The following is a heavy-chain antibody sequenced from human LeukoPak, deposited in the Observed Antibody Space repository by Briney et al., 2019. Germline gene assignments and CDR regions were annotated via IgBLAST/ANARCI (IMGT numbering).Heavy chain of an antibody. CDR1: GFTFSSYA. CDR2: ISSNGGST. D-gene: IGHD3-10*01. CDR3: ARFRFGELTLDY. J-gene: IGHJ4*02. Sequence: GGSLRLSCAASGFTFSSYAMHWVRQAPGKGLEYVSAISSNGGSTYYANSVKGRFTISRDNSKNTLYLQMGSLRAEDMAVYYCARFRFGELTLDYWGQGTLVTVSS. V-gene: IGHV3-64*01.